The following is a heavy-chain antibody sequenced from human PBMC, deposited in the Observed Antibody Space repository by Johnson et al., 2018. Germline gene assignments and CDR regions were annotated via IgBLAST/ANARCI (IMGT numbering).Heavy chain of an antibody. CDR1: GFTFSSYS. V-gene: IGHV3-48*01. Sequence: EVQLLESGGGLVKPGGSLRLSCAASGFTFSSYSMNWVRQAPGKGLEWVSYISSSSSTIYYADSVKGRFTISRDNAKNSLYLQMDSLRAEDTAVYYCARSIVVVPAAAYYYYYYMDVWGKGTTVTVS. D-gene: IGHD2-2*01. CDR2: ISSSSSTI. CDR3: ARSIVVVPAAAYYYYYYMDV. J-gene: IGHJ6*03.